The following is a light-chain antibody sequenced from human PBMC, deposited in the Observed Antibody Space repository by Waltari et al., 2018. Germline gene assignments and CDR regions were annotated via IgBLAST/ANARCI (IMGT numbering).Light chain of an antibody. CDR2: EVN. V-gene: IGLV2-8*01. CDR1: SSDIVASNS. CDR3: SSYAGSNNYV. Sequence: QSALTQPPSASGSPGQSVALSCSGTSSDIVASNSFSWYQHHPGKAPKLIIYEVNKRPSGVPDRFSGSKSGNTASLTVSGLQAEDEADYYCSSYAGSNNYVFGPGTKVTVL. J-gene: IGLJ1*01.